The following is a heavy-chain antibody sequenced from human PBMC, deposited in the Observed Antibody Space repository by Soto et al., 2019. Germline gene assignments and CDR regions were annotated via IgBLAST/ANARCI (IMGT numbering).Heavy chain of an antibody. D-gene: IGHD2-2*01. V-gene: IGHV3-53*01. CDR2: IYSGGSI. J-gene: IGHJ6*02. CDR1: GFIVSSHY. Sequence: EVQLVEAGGGLIQPGGSLRLSCAASGFIVSSHYMSWVRQAPGKGLEWVSAIYSGGSIYYTDSVEGRFTISRDVSKNILYLQMNSLRVDDTAVYYCARDRGDCSSVSCYGSFYYGMDVGGQGTTVIVS. CDR3: ARDRGDCSSVSCYGSFYYGMDV.